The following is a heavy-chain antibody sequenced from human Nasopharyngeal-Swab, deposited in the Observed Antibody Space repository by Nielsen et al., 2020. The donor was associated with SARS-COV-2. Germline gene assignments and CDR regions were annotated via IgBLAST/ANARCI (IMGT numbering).Heavy chain of an antibody. CDR3: ARHLSWWLVTSYYFDY. D-gene: IGHD6-19*01. CDR2: IYHSGSS. V-gene: IGHV4-59*08. J-gene: IGHJ4*02. CDR1: GGSISGYY. Sequence: SETLSLTCTVSGGSISGYYWSWTRQPPGKGLEWIGYIYHSGSSNYNPSLKSRVTISVDTSKNQFSLKLSSVTAADTAVYYCARHLSWWLVTSYYFDYWGQGTLVTVSS.